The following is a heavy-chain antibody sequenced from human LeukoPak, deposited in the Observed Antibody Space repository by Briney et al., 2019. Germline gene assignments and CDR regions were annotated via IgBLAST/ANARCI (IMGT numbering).Heavy chain of an antibody. J-gene: IGHJ3*02. CDR1: GGSISSYY. D-gene: IGHD5-24*01. V-gene: IGHV4-59*01. CDR3: ARGGRDGYNSAFDI. CDR2: IYYSEST. Sequence: SETLSLTCTVSGGSISSYYWSWIRQPPGKGLEWIGYIYYSESTNYNPSLKSRVTISVDTSKNQFSLKLSSVTAADTAVYYCARGGRDGYNSAFDICGQGTMVTVSS.